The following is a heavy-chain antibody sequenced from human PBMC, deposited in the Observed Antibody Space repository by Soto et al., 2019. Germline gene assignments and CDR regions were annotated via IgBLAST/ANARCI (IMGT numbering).Heavy chain of an antibody. CDR1: GFTFSNYG. V-gene: IGHV3-30*18. J-gene: IGHJ5*02. CDR3: AKVATVTNLACFDP. Sequence: GGSLRLSYAASGFTFSNYGMRRVRQAPGKGLEWVAVISYDGSNKYYADSVKGRFTISRDNSKNTLYLQMNSLRAEDTVVYYRAKVATVTNLACFDPWVQGTLVPVSS. CDR2: ISYDGSNK. D-gene: IGHD4-4*01.